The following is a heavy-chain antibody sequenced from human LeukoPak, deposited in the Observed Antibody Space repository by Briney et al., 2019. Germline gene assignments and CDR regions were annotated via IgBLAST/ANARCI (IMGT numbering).Heavy chain of an antibody. Sequence: PGGSLRLSCAVCGLTFEDYEMTWVRQVPGKGLEWVSAMNWNGDSRTYADSVKGRFTISRDNVKTSLFLQMNSLRAEDTAFYYCARLRSIGNDDYFDYWGQGTLVTVSS. CDR1: GLTFEDYE. CDR3: ARLRSIGNDDYFDY. J-gene: IGHJ4*02. V-gene: IGHV3-20*04. D-gene: IGHD2-8*01. CDR2: MNWNGDSR.